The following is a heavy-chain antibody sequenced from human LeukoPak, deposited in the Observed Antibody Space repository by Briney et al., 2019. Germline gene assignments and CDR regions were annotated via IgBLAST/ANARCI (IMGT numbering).Heavy chain of an antibody. V-gene: IGHV4-4*02. D-gene: IGHD3/OR15-3a*01. J-gene: IGHJ5*02. CDR3: ARGPLSSRTTWTWFDP. CDR2: VDLLGRT. CDR1: GGSISNTNW. Sequence: PSGTLSLTCGVSGGSISNTNWWTWVRQPPGXGLEWIGEVDLLGRTNYNPSLKSRVAISVDKSENHISLWLTSVTAADTAVYYCARGPLSSRTTWTWFDPWGQGTLVTVSS.